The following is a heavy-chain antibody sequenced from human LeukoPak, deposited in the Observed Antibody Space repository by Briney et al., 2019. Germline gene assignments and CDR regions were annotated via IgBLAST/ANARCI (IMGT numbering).Heavy chain of an antibody. CDR1: GLTFSSHG. V-gene: IGHV3-23*01. CDR3: AKPVSTGTTRAWFDP. CDR2: ISGSGGNT. J-gene: IGHJ5*02. D-gene: IGHD1-7*01. Sequence: GGSLRLSCAASGLTFSSHGMSWVRQAPGKGLEWVSGISGSGGNTYYADSVKGRFTISRDNSKNTMYLQMNSLRAEDTAVYYCAKPVSTGTTRAWFDPWGQGTLVTVSS.